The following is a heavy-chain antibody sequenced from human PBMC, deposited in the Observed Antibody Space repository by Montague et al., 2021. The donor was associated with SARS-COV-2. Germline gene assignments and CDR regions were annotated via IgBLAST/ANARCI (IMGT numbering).Heavy chain of an antibody. CDR1: GYIFSSYS. CDR2: ISTYDYKT. V-gene: IGHV1-18*01. D-gene: IGHD2-15*01. J-gene: IGHJ3*02. Sequence: SVMVSCKASGYIFSSYSISWVRQAPGQGLEWMGWISTYDYKTNYAQMVQGRVTVTTDTSTSTVYMELRSLRSDDTAVYYCARDCYCRGGRCHNTFDIWGQGTLVTVSS. CDR3: ARDCYCRGGRCHNTFDI.